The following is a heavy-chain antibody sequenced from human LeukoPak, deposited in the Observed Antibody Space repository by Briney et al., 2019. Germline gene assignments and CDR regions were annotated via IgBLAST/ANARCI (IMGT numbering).Heavy chain of an antibody. V-gene: IGHV3-74*01. CDR1: GLAFSAYK. Sequence: GGSLRLSCTASGLAFSAYKMHWVRQAPRKGLVWVSRISTDGYTTDYADFVQGRFTASRDNTKNTWSLEMNSLRAEDTAVYYCVVGGSPGYWGQGTLVTVSS. J-gene: IGHJ4*02. CDR3: VVGGSPGY. CDR2: ISTDGYTT. D-gene: IGHD2-15*01.